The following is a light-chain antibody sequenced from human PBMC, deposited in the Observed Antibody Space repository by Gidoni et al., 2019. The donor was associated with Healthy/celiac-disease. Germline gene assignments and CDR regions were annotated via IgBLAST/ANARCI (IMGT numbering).Light chain of an antibody. J-gene: IGKJ1*01. CDR2: AAS. V-gene: IGKV1-39*01. CDR1: QSISSY. Sequence: DIQMTQSPSSLSASVGDRVTSTCRASQSISSYLNWYQQNPGKAPKLLIYAASSLQSGVPSRFSGSGSGTDFTLTISSLQPEDFATYYCQQSYSTPHTFGQGTKVEIK. CDR3: QQSYSTPHT.